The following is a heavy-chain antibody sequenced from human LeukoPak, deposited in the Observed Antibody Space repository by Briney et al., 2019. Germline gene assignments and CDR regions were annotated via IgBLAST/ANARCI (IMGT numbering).Heavy chain of an antibody. Sequence: SETLSLTCTVSGGSISSYYWSWIRQPPGKGLEWIGYIYYSGSTNYNPSLKSRVTISVDTSKNQFSLKLSSVTAADTAVYYCARHRAHYYDSSGYSDYWGQGTLVTVSS. CDR2: IYYSGST. CDR1: GGSISSYY. D-gene: IGHD3-22*01. J-gene: IGHJ4*02. V-gene: IGHV4-59*01. CDR3: ARHRAHYYDSSGYSDY.